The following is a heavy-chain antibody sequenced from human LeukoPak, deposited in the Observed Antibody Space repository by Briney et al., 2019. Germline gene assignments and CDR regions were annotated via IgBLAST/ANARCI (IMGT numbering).Heavy chain of an antibody. D-gene: IGHD1-26*01. Sequence: PSETLSLTCTVSGGSISSYYWSWIRQPPGKRLEWIGYIHSSGSTHYNPSLKSRVTTSLATSKNQFSLKLSSVTAADTAVYYGARLGSYSDHWGQGTLVTVTS. CDR1: GGSISSYY. J-gene: IGHJ4*02. CDR2: IHSSGST. V-gene: IGHV4-4*09. CDR3: ARLGSYSDH.